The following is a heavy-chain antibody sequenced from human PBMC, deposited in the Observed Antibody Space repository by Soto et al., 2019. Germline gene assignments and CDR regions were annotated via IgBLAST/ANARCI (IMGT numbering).Heavy chain of an antibody. CDR1: GFSFSTYA. V-gene: IGHV3-23*01. CDR3: AKGRGDTSLVTGLFYYGMDV. J-gene: IGHJ6*02. Sequence: PGGSLRLSCAASGFSFSTYAMSWVRQAPGKGLEWVSTISGTGGTTDYADSVKGRFTISRDNSKNTLLIQMNSLRAEDTAVYYCAKGRGDTSLVTGLFYYGMDVWGQGTTVTVSS. D-gene: IGHD5-18*01. CDR2: ISGTGGTT.